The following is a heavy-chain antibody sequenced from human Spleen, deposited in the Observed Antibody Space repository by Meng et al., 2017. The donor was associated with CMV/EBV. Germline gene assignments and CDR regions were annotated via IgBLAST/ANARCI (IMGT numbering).Heavy chain of an antibody. D-gene: IGHD6-19*01. CDR1: GGPISRSGYY. Sequence: LQLQYVGPGLVTPSEPRSSTCTVSGGPISRSGYYWGWIRQPPGKGLEWIGSIYYSGSTYYNPSLKSRVTISVDTSKNQFSLKLSSVTAADTAVYYCARGYSSGDGFWDYWGQGTLVTVFS. V-gene: IGHV4-39*07. CDR2: IYYSGST. CDR3: ARGYSSGDGFWDY. J-gene: IGHJ4*02.